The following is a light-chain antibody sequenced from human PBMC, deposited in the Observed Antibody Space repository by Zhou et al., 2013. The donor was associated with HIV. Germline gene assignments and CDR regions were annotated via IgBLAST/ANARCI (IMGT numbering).Light chain of an antibody. CDR1: QGITSS. CDR2: GAS. V-gene: IGKV1-NL1*01. Sequence: DIQMTQSPSSLSASVGDRVTITCRASQGITSSLAWYQQKPGKAPNLLLYGASRLESGVPSRFSGSGSGTDYTLTISSLQPEDFATYYCQQFNSYPLTFGQGTKLEIK. J-gene: IGKJ2*01. CDR3: QQFNSYPLT.